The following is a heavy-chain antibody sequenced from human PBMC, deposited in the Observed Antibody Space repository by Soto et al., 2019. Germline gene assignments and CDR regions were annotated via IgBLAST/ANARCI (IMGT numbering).Heavy chain of an antibody. CDR3: ARGGEYKLEQTAFDI. J-gene: IGHJ3*02. CDR2: INPNSGGT. V-gene: IGHV1-2*04. CDR1: GYTFTGYY. Sequence: ASVKVSCKASGYTFTGYYMHWVRQAPGQGLEWMGWINPNSGGTNYAQKFQGWVTMTRDTSISTAYMELSRLRSDDTAVYYCARGGEYKLEQTAFDIWGKGTMVTVSS. D-gene: IGHD2-2*01.